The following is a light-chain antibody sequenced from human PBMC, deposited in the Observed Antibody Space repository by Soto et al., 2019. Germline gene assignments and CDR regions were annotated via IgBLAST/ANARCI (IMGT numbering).Light chain of an antibody. CDR3: LQYASEPLT. J-gene: IGKJ4*01. CDR2: GAS. V-gene: IGKV3-20*01. CDR1: QSVAKNY. Sequence: ETVLTQSPGTLSLSPGERATLSCRACQSVAKNYLAWYQHKPGQGPRLLISGASSRATGIPDRFSGSGSGTDFTLTISRLQPEDFAVYYCLQYASEPLTFGGGTKVEI.